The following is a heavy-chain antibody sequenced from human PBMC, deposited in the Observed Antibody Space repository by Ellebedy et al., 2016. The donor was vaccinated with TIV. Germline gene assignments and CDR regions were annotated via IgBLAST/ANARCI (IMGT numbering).Heavy chain of an antibody. D-gene: IGHD3-10*01. CDR2: IVAYNGST. CDR3: ARGLWFGELDV. CDR1: GYSLTSNG. J-gene: IGHJ6*02. Sequence: AASVKVSCKASGYSLTSNGISWVRQAPGQGLEWMGWIVAYNGSTNYAQKFQGRVTMTTDTSTSTVYMDLRSLRSDDTAVYYCARGLWFGELDVWGQGTTVTVSS. V-gene: IGHV1-18*01.